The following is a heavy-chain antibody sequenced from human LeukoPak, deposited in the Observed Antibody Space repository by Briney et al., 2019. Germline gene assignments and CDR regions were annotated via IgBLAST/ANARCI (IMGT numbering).Heavy chain of an antibody. V-gene: IGHV1-2*06. CDR2: INPNSGGT. D-gene: IGHD3-3*01. CDR1: GYTFTGCY. Sequence: ASVTVSCTASGYTFTGCYMHWVRQAPGQGLEWMGRINPNSGGTNYAQKFQGRVTMTRDTSISTAYMELSRLRSDDTAVYYCARVGGASYYDFWSGAEGLYYYGMDVWGQGTTVTVSS. J-gene: IGHJ6*02. CDR3: ARVGGASYYDFWSGAEGLYYYGMDV.